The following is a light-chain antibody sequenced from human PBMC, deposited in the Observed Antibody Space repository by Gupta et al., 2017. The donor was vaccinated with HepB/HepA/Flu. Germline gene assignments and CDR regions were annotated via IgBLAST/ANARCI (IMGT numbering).Light chain of an antibody. J-gene: IGKJ5*01. CDR2: DAF. Sequence: ELVFTPFPATLSLSPRERVTLSCRASQSVSLSLAWYQQKPGQATRLLVYDAFSRAAGVPPRFSGGGSGTDFTLTISRLEPEDFAVYYCQQRANWPLVTFGQGTRLDIK. CDR1: QSVSLS. V-gene: IGKV3-11*01. CDR3: QQRANWPLVT.